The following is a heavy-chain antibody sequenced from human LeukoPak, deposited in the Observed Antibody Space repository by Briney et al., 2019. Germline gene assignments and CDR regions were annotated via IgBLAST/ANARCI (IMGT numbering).Heavy chain of an antibody. CDR1: GGSINNYY. CDR3: ARLYGSSWPDY. CDR2: ISYSGST. J-gene: IGHJ4*02. Sequence: PSETLSLTCTVPGGSINNYYWSWIRQPPGKGLEWIGYISYSGSTNYNPSVKSRVLISLDTSKNQLSLSLSSVTAADTAVYYCARLYGSSWPDYWGQGTLVTVSS. V-gene: IGHV4-59*08. D-gene: IGHD6-13*01.